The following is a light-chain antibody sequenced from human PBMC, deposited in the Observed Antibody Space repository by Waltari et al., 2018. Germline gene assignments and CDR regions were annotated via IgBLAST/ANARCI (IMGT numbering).Light chain of an antibody. V-gene: IGKV1-39*01. CDR3: QQNYITPYT. Sequence: DIQMTQSPSSLSASVGDRVTITCRASQSISSYFNWYQQKPGKAPKLLIFAASTLQSGVPSRFSGSGSGTDFTLTISSLQPEDFATYYCQQNYITPYTFGQGTKLEIK. J-gene: IGKJ2*01. CDR1: QSISSY. CDR2: AAS.